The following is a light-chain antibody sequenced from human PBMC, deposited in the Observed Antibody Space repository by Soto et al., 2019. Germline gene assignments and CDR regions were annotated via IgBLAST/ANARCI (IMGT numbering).Light chain of an antibody. V-gene: IGLV2-14*01. CDR1: SSDVGGYDY. CDR2: EVS. CDR3: SSYARSNSLV. J-gene: IGLJ2*01. Sequence: QSVLTQPASVSGSPGQSITISCTGTSSDVGGYDYVSWYQQHPDKAPKLMIYEVSNRPSSVSHRFSGSKSGNTASLTISGLQVEDEADYYCSSYARSNSLVFGGGTKLTVL.